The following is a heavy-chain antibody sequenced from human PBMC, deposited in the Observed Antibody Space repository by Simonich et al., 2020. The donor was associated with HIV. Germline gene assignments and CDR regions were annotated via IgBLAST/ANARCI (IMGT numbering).Heavy chain of an antibody. D-gene: IGHD3-10*01. Sequence: QVQLQQWGAGLLKPSETLSLTCAVYGGSFSGYYWSWIRQPPGKGLEWIGAINHSGNTNYNPSLKSRVTISVDTSKNQFSLKLSSVTAADTAVYYCAREFVYYGSGLSPSWFDPWGQGTLVTVSS. CDR1: GGSFSGYY. V-gene: IGHV4-34*01. CDR2: INHSGNT. CDR3: AREFVYYGSGLSPSWFDP. J-gene: IGHJ5*02.